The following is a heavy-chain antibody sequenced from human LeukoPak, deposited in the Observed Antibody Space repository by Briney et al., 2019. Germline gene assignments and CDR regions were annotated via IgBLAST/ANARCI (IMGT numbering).Heavy chain of an antibody. Sequence: GGSLRLSCAASGLTFSGYYMTWIRQAPGKGLEWVSSISGTGTTIYSADSVRGRFTVSRDNARNSLFLHMNSLRAEDTAVYYCAVQITMIVVVPYFDYWGQGTLVTVS. CDR2: ISGTGTTI. D-gene: IGHD3-22*01. CDR1: GLTFSGYY. V-gene: IGHV3-11*04. CDR3: AVQITMIVVVPYFDY. J-gene: IGHJ4*02.